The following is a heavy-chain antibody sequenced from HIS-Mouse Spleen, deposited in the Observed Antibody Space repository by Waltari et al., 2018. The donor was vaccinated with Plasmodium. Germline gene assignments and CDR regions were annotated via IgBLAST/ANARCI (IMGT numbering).Heavy chain of an antibody. D-gene: IGHD6-13*01. V-gene: IGHV4-38-2*02. Sequence: QVQLQESGPGLVKPSETLSLTCTVSGYSISSGYYWVWTRQPPGKGLEWIGSIYHSGSTYYNPSLKSRVTISVDTSKNQFSLKLSSVTAADTAVYYCARGVGYSSSWYWFDPWGQGTLVTVSS. CDR1: GYSISSGYY. J-gene: IGHJ5*02. CDR3: ARGVGYSSSWYWFDP. CDR2: IYHSGST.